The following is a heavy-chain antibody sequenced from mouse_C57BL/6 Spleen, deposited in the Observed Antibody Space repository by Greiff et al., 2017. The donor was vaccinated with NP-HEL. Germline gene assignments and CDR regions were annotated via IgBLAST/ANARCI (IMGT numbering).Heavy chain of an antibody. D-gene: IGHD3-2*02. CDR1: GYTFTDYE. J-gene: IGHJ2*01. V-gene: IGHV1-15*01. Sequence: QVQLQQSGAELVRPGASVTLSCKASGYTFTDYEMHWVKQTPVHGLEWIGAIDPETGGTAYNQKFKGKAILTADKSSSTAYMELRSLTSEDSAVYYCTNSSGWDFDYWGQGTTLTVSS. CDR3: TNSSGWDFDY. CDR2: IDPETGGT.